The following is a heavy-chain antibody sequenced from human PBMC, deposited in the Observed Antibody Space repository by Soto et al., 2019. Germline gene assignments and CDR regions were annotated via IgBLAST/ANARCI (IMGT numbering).Heavy chain of an antibody. CDR1: GFTFSSYG. J-gene: IGHJ6*02. D-gene: IGHD1-26*01. CDR3: AKDPSWQGGGYYYYGMDV. CDR2: ISYDGSNK. Sequence: QVQLVESGGGVVQPGRSLRLSCAASGFTFSSYGMHWVRQAPGKGREWVAVISYDGSNKYYADSVKGRFTISRDNSKNTLYLQMNSLRAEDTAVYYCAKDPSWQGGGYYYYGMDVWGQGTTVTVSS. V-gene: IGHV3-30*18.